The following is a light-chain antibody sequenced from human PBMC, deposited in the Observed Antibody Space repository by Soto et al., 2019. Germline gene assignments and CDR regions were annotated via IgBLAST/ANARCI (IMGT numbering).Light chain of an antibody. CDR2: GSY. CDR3: PQYSSSYDTSLYT. CDR1: QSVSSSY. V-gene: IGKV3-20*01. J-gene: IGKJ2*01. Sequence: EIVLTQSPGTLSLSPGEAATLSCRASQSVSSSYLAWYQQKPGQAPRLLVYGSYHRATGIADRLSGSGSGTDFTLTISRLEPADFAVYSCPQYSSSYDTSLYTFGQGTKVDIK.